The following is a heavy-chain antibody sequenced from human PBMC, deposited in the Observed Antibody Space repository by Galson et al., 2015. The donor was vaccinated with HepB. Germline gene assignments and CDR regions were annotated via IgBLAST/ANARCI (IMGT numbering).Heavy chain of an antibody. CDR3: ATYPRYNTTYYYYRMDI. J-gene: IGHJ6*02. CDR1: GFTFRSYG. V-gene: IGHV3-33*01. CDR2: IWYDGSNK. D-gene: IGHD1-1*01. Sequence: SLRLSCAASGFTFRSYGMHWVRQAPGKGLEWVAVIWYDGSNKYYADSVKGRFTISRDNSKNTLYLQMNSLRAEDTAVYYCATYPRYNTTYYYYRMDIWGQGTTATVSS.